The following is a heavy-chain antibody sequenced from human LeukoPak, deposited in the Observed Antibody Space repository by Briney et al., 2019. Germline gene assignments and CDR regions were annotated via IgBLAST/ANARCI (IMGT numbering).Heavy chain of an antibody. CDR2: ISAYNGNT. J-gene: IGHJ4*02. Sequence: ASVKVSCKASGGTFSSYAISWVRQAPGQGLEWMGWISAYNGNTNYAQKLQGRVTMTTDTSTSTAYMELRSLRSDDTAVYYCARPKRYYYDSSGYYRYFDYWGQGTLVTVSS. V-gene: IGHV1-18*01. D-gene: IGHD3-22*01. CDR1: GGTFSSYA. CDR3: ARPKRYYYDSSGYYRYFDY.